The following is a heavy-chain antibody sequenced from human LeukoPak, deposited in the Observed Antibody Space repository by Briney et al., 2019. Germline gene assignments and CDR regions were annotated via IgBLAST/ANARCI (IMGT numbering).Heavy chain of an antibody. CDR1: GFTFSSYG. CDR2: IWYDGSNK. J-gene: IGHJ5*02. Sequence: PGRSLRLSCAASGFTFSSYGMHWVRQAPGKGLEWVAVIWYDGSNKYYADSVKGRFTISRDNSKNTLYLQMNSLRAEDTAVYYCARDYGSSWYEQSWFDPWGQGTLVTVSP. D-gene: IGHD6-13*01. V-gene: IGHV3-33*01. CDR3: ARDYGSSWYEQSWFDP.